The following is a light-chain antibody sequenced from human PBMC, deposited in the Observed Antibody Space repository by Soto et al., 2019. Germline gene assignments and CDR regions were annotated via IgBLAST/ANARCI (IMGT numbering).Light chain of an antibody. CDR3: QQYGSSQLT. CDR2: GAF. CDR1: QSVTRSY. V-gene: IGKV3-20*01. J-gene: IGKJ4*01. Sequence: EIAWTQSPGTLSLSPGERATLSCRASQSVTRSYLAWYQQKPGQAPRLLIYGAFSSATGIPDRFSGSVSGTDFSLTVSRLEPEDVAVYYCQQYGSSQLTFGVWTKVELK.